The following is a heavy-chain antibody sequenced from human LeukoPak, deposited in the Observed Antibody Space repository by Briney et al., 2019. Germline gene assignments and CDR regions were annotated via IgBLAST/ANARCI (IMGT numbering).Heavy chain of an antibody. Sequence: PGGSLRLSCAASGFTFSDYYMSWVRQAPGKGLEWVSYISSSGNSREYADSVKGRFTISRDNARDSLHLQMNSLRVEDTAMYFCARDPNGDYIGTFDMWGRGTMVSVSS. CDR2: ISSSGNSR. CDR1: GFTFSDYY. CDR3: ARDPNGDYIGTFDM. J-gene: IGHJ3*02. D-gene: IGHD4-17*01. V-gene: IGHV3-11*01.